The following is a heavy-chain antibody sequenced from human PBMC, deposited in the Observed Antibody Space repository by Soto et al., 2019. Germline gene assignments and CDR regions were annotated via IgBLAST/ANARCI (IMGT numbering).Heavy chain of an antibody. CDR2: ISSSSSTI. J-gene: IGHJ1*01. CDR1: GFTFSSYS. V-gene: IGHV3-48*01. CDR3: ARDDCSSTSCYEGYFQH. Sequence: GGSLRLSCAASGFTFSSYSMNWVRQAPGKGLEWVSYISSSSSTIYYADSVKGRFTISRDNAKNSLYLQMNSLRAEDTAVYYCARDDCSSTSCYEGYFQHWGQGTLVTVSS. D-gene: IGHD2-2*01.